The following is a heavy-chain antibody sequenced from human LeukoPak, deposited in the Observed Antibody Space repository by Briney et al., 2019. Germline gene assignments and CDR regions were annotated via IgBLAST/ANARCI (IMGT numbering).Heavy chain of an antibody. Sequence: SETLSLTCAVYGGSFSGYYWSWIRQPPGKGLEWIGEINHSGSTNYNPSLKSRVTISVDTSKNQFSLKLSSVTAADTAVYYCASLGQPAAGSWRGYYYYGMDVWGQGTTVTVSS. CDR3: ASLGQPAAGSWRGYYYYGMDV. CDR2: INHSGST. D-gene: IGHD6-13*01. V-gene: IGHV4-34*01. J-gene: IGHJ6*02. CDR1: GGSFSGYY.